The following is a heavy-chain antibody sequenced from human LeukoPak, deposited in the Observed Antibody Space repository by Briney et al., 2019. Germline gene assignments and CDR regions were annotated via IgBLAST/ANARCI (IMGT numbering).Heavy chain of an antibody. CDR2: ISSSSSYI. D-gene: IGHD3-3*01. V-gene: IGHV3-21*04. Sequence: GGSLRLSCAASGFTFSSYSMNWVRQAPGKGLEWVSSISSSSSYIYYADSVKGRFTISRDNAKNSLYLQMNSLRSEDTAVYYCARLVLGFFVNWFDPWGQGTLVTVSS. J-gene: IGHJ5*02. CDR3: ARLVLGFFVNWFDP. CDR1: GFTFSSYS.